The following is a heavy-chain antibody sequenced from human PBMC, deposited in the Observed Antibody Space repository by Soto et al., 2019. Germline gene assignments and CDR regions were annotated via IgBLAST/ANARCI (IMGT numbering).Heavy chain of an antibody. V-gene: IGHV4-34*01. Sequence: PSETLSLTCAVYGGSFSGHCWSWIRQPPGKGLEWIGEINHSGSTNYNPSLKSRVTISVDTSKNQFSLKLSSVTAADTAVYYCASRYCSGGSCYSSDFDYWGQGTLVTVSS. CDR1: GGSFSGHC. CDR3: ASRYCSGGSCYSSDFDY. J-gene: IGHJ4*02. D-gene: IGHD2-15*01. CDR2: INHSGST.